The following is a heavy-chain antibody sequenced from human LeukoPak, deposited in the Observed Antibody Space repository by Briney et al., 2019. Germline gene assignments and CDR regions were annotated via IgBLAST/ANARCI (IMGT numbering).Heavy chain of an antibody. V-gene: IGHV1-18*01. CDR2: ISAYNSNT. J-gene: IGHJ3*02. D-gene: IGHD2-21*01. Sequence: VASVKVSCKASGYTFTSYGISWVRQAPGQGLEWMGWISAYNSNTNYAQKLQGRVTMTTDTSTSTAYMELRSLRFDDTAVYYCARVKCGGDCYLDAFDIWGQGTMVTVSS. CDR3: ARVKCGGDCYLDAFDI. CDR1: GYTFTSYG.